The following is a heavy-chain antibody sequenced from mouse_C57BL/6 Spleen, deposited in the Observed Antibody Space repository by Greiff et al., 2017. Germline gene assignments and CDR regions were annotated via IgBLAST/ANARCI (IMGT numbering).Heavy chain of an antibody. V-gene: IGHV1-82*01. CDR1: GYAFSSSW. CDR2: IYPGDGDN. J-gene: IGHJ1*03. Sequence: VQLQQSGPELVKPGDSVKISCKASGYAFSSSWMNWVKQRPGKGIEWIGRIYPGDGDNNYNGKFQGKATLTADKSSSTANMQISSLTSEDSAVYFCARCPSTVVYWYFDVWGTGTTVTVSS. D-gene: IGHD1-1*01. CDR3: ARCPSTVVYWYFDV.